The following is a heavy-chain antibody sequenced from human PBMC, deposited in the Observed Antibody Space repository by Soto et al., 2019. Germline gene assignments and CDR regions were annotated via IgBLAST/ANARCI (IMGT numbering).Heavy chain of an antibody. CDR2: IYYSGST. Sequence: SETLSLTCTVSGGSVSSGSYYWSWIRQPPGKGLEWIGYIYYSGSTNYNPSLKSRVTISVDTSKNQFSLKVSSVTAADTAVYYCARGDSSGWYLDYWGQGTLVTVSS. CDR3: ARGDSSGWYLDY. J-gene: IGHJ4*02. D-gene: IGHD6-19*01. V-gene: IGHV4-61*01. CDR1: GGSVSSGSYY.